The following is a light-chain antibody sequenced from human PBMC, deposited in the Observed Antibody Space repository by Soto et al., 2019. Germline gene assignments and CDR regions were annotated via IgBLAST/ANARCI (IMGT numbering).Light chain of an antibody. Sequence: QSVLTQPASVSGSPGQSITSSCTGTSSDVGGYNYVSWYQQHPGKAPKLMIYDVSNRPSGVSNRFSGSKSGNTASLTISGLQAEDEVDYYCSSYTTTRSHVSVPGT. CDR2: DVS. V-gene: IGLV2-14*01. CDR1: SSDVGGYNY. J-gene: IGLJ1*01. CDR3: SSYTTTRSHV.